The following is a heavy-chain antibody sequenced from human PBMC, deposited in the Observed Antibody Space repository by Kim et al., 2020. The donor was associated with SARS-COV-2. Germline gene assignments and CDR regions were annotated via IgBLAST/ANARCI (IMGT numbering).Heavy chain of an antibody. CDR3: VKESGPLSNFDY. J-gene: IGHJ4*02. V-gene: IGHV3-64D*06. Sequence: GGSLRLSCSASGFSFSSYAMHWVRQAPGKGLEHVSTISGNADATHYPDSVKGRFTISRDNSKNTLYLQMSSLRVEDTAVYYCVKESGPLSNFDYWGQGTLLTVSS. CDR1: GFSFSSYA. CDR2: ISGNADAT. D-gene: IGHD3-3*01.